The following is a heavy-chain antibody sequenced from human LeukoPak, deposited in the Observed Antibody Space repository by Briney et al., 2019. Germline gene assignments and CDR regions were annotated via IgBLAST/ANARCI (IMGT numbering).Heavy chain of an antibody. CDR3: ARTSDPWLQLT. V-gene: IGHV3-7*05. CDR2: IKQDGSEK. J-gene: IGHJ5*02. D-gene: IGHD5-24*01. CDR1: GFAFSNYW. Sequence: GGSLRLSCAASGFAFSNYWMIWVRQAPGKGPEWVGNIKQDGSEKRYADSVRGRFSISRDNAQTSLYLQMNSLRAEDTAVYYCARTSDPWLQLTWGQGTLVTVSS.